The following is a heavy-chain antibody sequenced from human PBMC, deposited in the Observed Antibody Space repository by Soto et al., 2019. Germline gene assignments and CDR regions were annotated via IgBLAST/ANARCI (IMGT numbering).Heavy chain of an antibody. J-gene: IGHJ4*02. Sequence: SETLSLTCTVSGGSISNYYWSWIRQPAGKGLEWIGRIYNSGSTKYNPSLKSRVTMSEDTSKNQFSLNLISVTAADTAVYYCARSGGSFNLDYWGLGTLVTVSS. CDR1: GGSISNYY. V-gene: IGHV4-4*07. D-gene: IGHD1-26*01. CDR3: ARSGGSFNLDY. CDR2: IYNSGST.